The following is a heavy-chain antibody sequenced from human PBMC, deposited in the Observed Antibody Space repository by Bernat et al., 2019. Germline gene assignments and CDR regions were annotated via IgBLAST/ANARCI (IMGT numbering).Heavy chain of an antibody. Sequence: EVQLVESGGDLVQPGGSLTLSCAASGFNLRSSWMRWIRQAPGKGLEWVANIKGDGSETYYVDAVKGRFTISRDNTKISMYLQMNSLRAEDTALYYCVRDTDYWGQGTLVTVSS. CDR2: IKGDGSET. J-gene: IGHJ4*02. CDR3: VRDTDY. V-gene: IGHV3-7*03. CDR1: GFNLRSSW.